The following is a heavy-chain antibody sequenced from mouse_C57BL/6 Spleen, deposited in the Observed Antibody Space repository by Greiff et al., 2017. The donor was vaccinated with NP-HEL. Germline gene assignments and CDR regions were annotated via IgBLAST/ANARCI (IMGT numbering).Heavy chain of an antibody. Sequence: QVQLQQPGAELVKPGASVKLSCKASGYTFTSYWMQWVKQRPGQGLEWIGEIDPSDSYTNYNQKFKGKATLTVDKSSSTAYMQLSSLTSEDSAVYYCASPYYSNYDYAMDYWGQGTSVTVSS. CDR2: IDPSDSYT. V-gene: IGHV1-50*01. CDR1: GYTFTSYW. J-gene: IGHJ4*01. CDR3: ASPYYSNYDYAMDY. D-gene: IGHD2-5*01.